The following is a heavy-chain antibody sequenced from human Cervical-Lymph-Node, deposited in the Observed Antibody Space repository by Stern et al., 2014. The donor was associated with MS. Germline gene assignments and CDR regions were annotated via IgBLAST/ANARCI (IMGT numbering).Heavy chain of an antibody. J-gene: IGHJ4*02. CDR3: ANRDMGYTYGRHDY. CDR1: GGTFNNHV. CDR2: IVRLFVRP. Sequence: VQLVQSGAEVKKPGSSVKVSCKASGGTFNNHVISWVRLARGQGLEWMGGIVRLFVRPDYARKMQRRVAITADKSTSTVHIVLSSLNREDTGIYYCANRDMGYTYGRHDYWGQGTLVTVS. D-gene: IGHD5-12*01. V-gene: IGHV1-69*06.